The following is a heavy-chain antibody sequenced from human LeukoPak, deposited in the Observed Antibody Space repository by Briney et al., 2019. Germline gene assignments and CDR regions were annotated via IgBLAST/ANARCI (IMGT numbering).Heavy chain of an antibody. CDR2: IYYSGST. D-gene: IGHD1-26*01. CDR1: GGSISSYY. V-gene: IGHV4-59*08. J-gene: IGHJ4*02. Sequence: SETLSLTCTVSGGSISSYYWSWIRQPPGKGLEWIGYIYYSGSTSYNPSLKSRVTISVDTSKNQFSLKLSSVTAADTAVYYCARYSGSLNYFDYWGQGTLVTVSS. CDR3: ARYSGSLNYFDY.